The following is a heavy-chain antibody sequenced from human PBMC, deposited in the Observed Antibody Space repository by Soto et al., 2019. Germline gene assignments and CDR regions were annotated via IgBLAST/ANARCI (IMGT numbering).Heavy chain of an antibody. CDR3: ARRPMGYDFWNAHLDM. V-gene: IGHV5-51*01. Sequence: GESLKISCNGSGYTFSSYWIAWVRQLPGKGLQWMGITWPGGSDTRYSPSFQGQVTISADESVSTAYLQWSSLTASDTAIYYCARRPMGYDFWNAHLDMWGQGTMVTVSS. CDR2: TWPGGSDT. D-gene: IGHD3-3*01. J-gene: IGHJ3*02. CDR1: GYTFSSYW.